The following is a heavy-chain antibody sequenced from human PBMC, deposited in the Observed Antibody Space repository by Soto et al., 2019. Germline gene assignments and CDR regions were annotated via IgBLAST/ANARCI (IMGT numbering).Heavy chain of an antibody. D-gene: IGHD5-18*01. CDR1: GGTFSSYA. Sequence: SVKVSCKASGGTFSSYAISWVRQAPGQGLEWMGGIIPIFGTANYAQKFQGRVTITADESTSTAYMELSSLRSEDTAVYYCVRDLGGYSYGYLTTYYYYGMDVWGQGTTVTVSS. J-gene: IGHJ6*02. V-gene: IGHV1-69*13. CDR2: IIPIFGTA. CDR3: VRDLGGYSYGYLTTYYYYGMDV.